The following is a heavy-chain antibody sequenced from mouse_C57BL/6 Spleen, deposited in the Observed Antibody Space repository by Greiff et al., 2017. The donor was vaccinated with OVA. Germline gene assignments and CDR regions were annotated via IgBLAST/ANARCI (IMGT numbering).Heavy chain of an antibody. J-gene: IGHJ3*01. V-gene: IGHV7-3*01. CDR1: GFTFTDYY. CDR3: ASSYYYGSSFSFAY. Sequence: EVQLMESGGGLVQPGGSLSLSCAASGFTFTDYYMSWVRQPPGKALEWLGFIRNKANGYTTEYSASVKGRFTISRDNSQSILYLQMNALRAEDSATYYCASSYYYGSSFSFAYWGQGTLVTVSA. D-gene: IGHD1-1*01. CDR2: IRNKANGYTT.